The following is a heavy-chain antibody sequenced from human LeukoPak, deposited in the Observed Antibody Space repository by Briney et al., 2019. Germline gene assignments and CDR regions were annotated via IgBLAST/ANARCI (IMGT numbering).Heavy chain of an antibody. V-gene: IGHV3-30*04. CDR3: ARDASWGKTGMRAFDI. CDR2: ISYDGSNE. CDR1: GFTFSSYV. Sequence: GGSLRLSCAASGFTFSSYVMHWVRQAPGKGLEWVAIISYDGSNEYYADSVKGRFTISRDNSKNTLYLQMNSLRAEDTAVYYCARDASWGKTGMRAFDIWGQGTMVTVSS. J-gene: IGHJ3*02. D-gene: IGHD7-27*01.